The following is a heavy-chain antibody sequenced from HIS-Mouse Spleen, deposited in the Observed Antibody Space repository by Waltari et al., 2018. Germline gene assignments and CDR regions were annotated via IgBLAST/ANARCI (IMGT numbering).Heavy chain of an antibody. CDR2: INHSGST. V-gene: IGHV4-34*01. D-gene: IGHD6-6*01. J-gene: IGHJ4*02. Sequence: QVQLQQWGAGLLKPSETLSLTCAVYGGSFSGYYWSWIRQPPGKGLEWIGEINHSGSTNYNPSLKGRVTISVDTSKNQFSLKLSSVTAADTAVYYCARALYGSSVSPFDYWGQGTLVTVSS. CDR1: GGSFSGYY. CDR3: ARALYGSSVSPFDY.